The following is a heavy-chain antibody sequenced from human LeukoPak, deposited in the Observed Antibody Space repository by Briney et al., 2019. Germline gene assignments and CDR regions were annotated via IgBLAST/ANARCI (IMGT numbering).Heavy chain of an antibody. CDR3: ARGSRCGGDCYNRGRYNWFDP. D-gene: IGHD2-21*02. V-gene: IGHV1-18*01. Sequence: ASVKVSCKASGYTFTSYGISWVRQAPGQGLEWMGWISAYNGNTNYAQKLQGRVTMTTDTSTSTAYMELRSLRSDDTAVYYCARGSRCGGDCYNRGRYNWFDPWGQGTLVTVSS. J-gene: IGHJ5*02. CDR2: ISAYNGNT. CDR1: GYTFTSYG.